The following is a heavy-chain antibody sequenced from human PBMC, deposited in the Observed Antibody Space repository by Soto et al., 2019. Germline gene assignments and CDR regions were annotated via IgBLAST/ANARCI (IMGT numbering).Heavy chain of an antibody. CDR2: ISGGGGST. Sequence: EVQLLESGGGLVQPGGSLRLSCAASGFTFSSYAMSWVRQAPGKGLEWVSAISGGGGSTYYADSVKGRFTISRDNSKNTLYLQMNSLRAEDTAVYYCAKDLDYSNYAYYYGMDVWGQGTTVTVSS. J-gene: IGHJ6*02. CDR1: GFTFSSYA. V-gene: IGHV3-23*01. D-gene: IGHD4-4*01. CDR3: AKDLDYSNYAYYYGMDV.